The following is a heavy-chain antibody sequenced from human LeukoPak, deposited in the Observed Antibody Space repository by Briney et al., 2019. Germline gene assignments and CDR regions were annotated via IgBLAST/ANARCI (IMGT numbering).Heavy chain of an antibody. V-gene: IGHV4-38-2*02. CDR2: IYHSGTT. D-gene: IGHD3-9*01. J-gene: IGHJ4*02. CDR1: DYSISNGYF. Sequence: SETLSLTCTVSDYSISNGYFWGWIRQPPGKGLKWIGSIYHSGTTYYNPSLKSRVTISVDTSKNQFSLKLTSVTAADTAVYYCARHGLILDYWGQGTLVTVSS. CDR3: ARHGLILDY.